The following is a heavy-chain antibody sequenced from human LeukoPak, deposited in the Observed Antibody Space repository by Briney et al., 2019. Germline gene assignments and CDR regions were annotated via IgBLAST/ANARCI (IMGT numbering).Heavy chain of an antibody. V-gene: IGHV3-48*03. CDR3: AELGITMIGGV. J-gene: IGHJ6*04. D-gene: IGHD3-10*02. Sequence: TGGSLRLSCAASGFIFNSYEMNWVRQAPGKGLEWVSYISSSGSTIYYADSVKGRFTISRDNAKNSLYLQMNSLRAEDTAVYYCAELGITMIGGVWGKGTTVTISS. CDR2: ISSSGSTI. CDR1: GFIFNSYE.